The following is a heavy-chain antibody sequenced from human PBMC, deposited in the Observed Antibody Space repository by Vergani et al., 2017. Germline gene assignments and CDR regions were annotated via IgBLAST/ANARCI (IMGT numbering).Heavy chain of an antibody. J-gene: IGHJ1*01. Sequence: VQLVESGGGLVKPGGSLRLPCAASGFTFSSYAMHWVRQAPGKGLEWVAVISYDGSNKYYADSVKGRFTISRDNSKNTLYLQMNSLRAEDTAVYYCARLAGPFQHWGRGTLVTVSS. CDR3: ARLAGPFQH. CDR2: ISYDGSNK. V-gene: IGHV3-30-3*01. D-gene: IGHD6-19*01. CDR1: GFTFSSYA.